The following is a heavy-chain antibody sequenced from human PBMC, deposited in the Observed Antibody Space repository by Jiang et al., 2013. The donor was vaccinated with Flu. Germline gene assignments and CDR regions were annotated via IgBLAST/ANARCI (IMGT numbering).Heavy chain of an antibody. CDR1: GGPISSSSYY. CDR2: IYYSGNT. V-gene: IGHV4-39*07. D-gene: IGHD3-22*01. CDR3: ARQNFDSSGHNWFDP. J-gene: IGHJ5*02. Sequence: PGLVKPSETLSLTCTVSGGPISSSSYYWAWIRQPPGKGLEWIGSIYYSGNTYYNPSLKSRVTISVDPSKNQFSLKLSSLTAADTAVYYCARQNFDSSGHNWFDPWGQGTLVTVSS.